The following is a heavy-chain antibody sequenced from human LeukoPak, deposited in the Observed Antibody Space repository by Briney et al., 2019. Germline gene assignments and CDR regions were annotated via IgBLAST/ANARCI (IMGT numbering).Heavy chain of an antibody. J-gene: IGHJ4*02. CDR3: AKFADSSGYYRYYFDY. Sequence: GGSLRLSCAASGFTFSSYAMSWVRQAPGKGLEWVSAISGSGGSTYYADSVKGRFTISRDSSKNTLYLQMNSLRAEDTAVYYCAKFADSSGYYRYYFDYWGQGTLVTVSS. D-gene: IGHD3-22*01. V-gene: IGHV3-23*01. CDR1: GFTFSSYA. CDR2: ISGSGGST.